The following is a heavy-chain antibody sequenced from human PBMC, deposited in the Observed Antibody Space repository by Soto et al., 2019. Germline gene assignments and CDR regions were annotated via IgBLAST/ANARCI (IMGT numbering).Heavy chain of an antibody. J-gene: IGHJ6*02. Sequence: QVQLVQSGAEVKKPGASVKVSCKASGYTFTSYGLSWVRQAPGQGLEWMGWINGYTGNTNYAQKFQGRVTMTTDTSTNTADLDLWTLISDDMAVYYCARSWVTGKGGIDVWGQGTTVTVSS. V-gene: IGHV1-18*03. D-gene: IGHD3-16*01. CDR3: ARSWVTGKGGIDV. CDR1: GYTFTSYG. CDR2: INGYTGNT.